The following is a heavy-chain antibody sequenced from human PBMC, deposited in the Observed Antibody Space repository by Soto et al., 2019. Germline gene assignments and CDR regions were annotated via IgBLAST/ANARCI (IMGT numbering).Heavy chain of an antibody. D-gene: IGHD3-9*01. CDR1: GGPISSYY. CDR3: ARLYYDILTGYYQPRVLAWFDP. V-gene: IGHV4-59*08. CDR2: IYYSGST. J-gene: IGHJ5*02. Sequence: SETLSLTCTVSGGPISSYYWSWIRQPPGKGLEWIGYIYYSGSTNYNPSLKSRVTISVDTSKNQFSLKLSSVTAADTAVYYCARLYYDILTGYYQPRVLAWFDPWGQGTLVTVSS.